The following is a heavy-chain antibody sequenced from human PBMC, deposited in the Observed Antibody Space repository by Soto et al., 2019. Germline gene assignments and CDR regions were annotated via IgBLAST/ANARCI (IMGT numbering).Heavy chain of an antibody. CDR2: IYYSGST. J-gene: IGHJ4*02. Sequence: SETLSLTCTVSGGSISSGGYYWSWIRQHPGKGLEWIGYIYYSGSTYYNPSLKSRVTISVDTSKNQFSLKLSSVTAADTAVYYCARERGYSYGRAIDYWGQGTLVTVSS. CDR3: ARERGYSYGRAIDY. CDR1: GGSISSGGYY. V-gene: IGHV4-31*03. D-gene: IGHD5-18*01.